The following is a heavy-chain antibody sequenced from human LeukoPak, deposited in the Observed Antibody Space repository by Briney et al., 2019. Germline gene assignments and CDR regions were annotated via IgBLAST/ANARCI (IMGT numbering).Heavy chain of an antibody. CDR2: IKEDGSEK. CDR1: GFTFSAFW. J-gene: IGHJ4*02. V-gene: IGHV3-7*01. Sequence: GRSLRLSCAASGFTFSAFWMTWVRQAPGKGLEWVANIKEDGSEKYYVDSVKGRFTISKDNAKNSLYLQMDSLRAEDTAVYYCARVPIRYFDSSDYWGQGTLVTVSS. CDR3: ARVPIRYFDSSDY. D-gene: IGHD3-9*01.